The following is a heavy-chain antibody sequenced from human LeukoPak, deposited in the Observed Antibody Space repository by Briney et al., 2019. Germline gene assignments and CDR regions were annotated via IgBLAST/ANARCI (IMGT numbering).Heavy chain of an antibody. J-gene: IGHJ6*02. CDR3: ARDDWQQLQDHYYGMDV. D-gene: IGHD6-13*01. Sequence: SETLSLTSTVSGGSITSYYWSWIRQPAGKGLEWIVRIYTSGSTNYNPSLKSRVTMSVDTSKNQFSLKLSSVTAADTDVYYCARDDWQQLQDHYYGMDVWGQGTTVTVSS. V-gene: IGHV4-4*07. CDR1: GGSITSYY. CDR2: IYTSGST.